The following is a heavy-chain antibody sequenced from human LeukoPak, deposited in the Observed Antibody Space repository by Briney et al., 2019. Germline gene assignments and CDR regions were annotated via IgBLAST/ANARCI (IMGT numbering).Heavy chain of an antibody. CDR2: ITGSAKST. Sequence: GGSLRLSCEASGFTFASHAMGWVRQAPGKGLEWVSSITGSAKSTYYADSVKGRATITRDNSRNTVDLQLTSLRVEDTATYYCTKEDRQLVCAHWGQGTLVTVSS. V-gene: IGHV3-23*01. D-gene: IGHD5-18*01. CDR3: TKEDRQLVCAH. CDR1: GFTFASHA. J-gene: IGHJ4*02.